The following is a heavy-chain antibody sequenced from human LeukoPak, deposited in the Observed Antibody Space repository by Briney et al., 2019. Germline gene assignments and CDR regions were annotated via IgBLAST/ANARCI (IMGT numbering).Heavy chain of an antibody. J-gene: IGHJ3*02. Sequence: GGSLRLSCAASGFTFSSYSMNWVRQAPGKGLEWVSSISSSSSYIYYADSVKGRFTISRDNAKNSLYLQMNSLRAEDTAVYYCAREGIVVVITAFDIWGQGTMVTVSS. CDR2: ISSSSSYI. CDR1: GFTFSSYS. V-gene: IGHV3-21*01. D-gene: IGHD3-22*01. CDR3: AREGIVVVITAFDI.